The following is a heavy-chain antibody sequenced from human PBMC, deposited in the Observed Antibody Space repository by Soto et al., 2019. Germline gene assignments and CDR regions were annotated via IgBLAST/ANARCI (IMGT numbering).Heavy chain of an antibody. CDR1: GFTFSSYS. V-gene: IGHV3-48*01. Sequence: GGSLRLSCAASGFTFSSYSMNWVRQAPGKGLEWVSYISSSSSTIYYADSVKGRFTISRDNAKNSLYLQMNSLRAEDTAVYYCAKDRATVGPSGVSDPWGQGTLVTVSS. J-gene: IGHJ5*02. CDR2: ISSSSSTI. CDR3: AKDRATVGPSGVSDP. D-gene: IGHD1-26*01.